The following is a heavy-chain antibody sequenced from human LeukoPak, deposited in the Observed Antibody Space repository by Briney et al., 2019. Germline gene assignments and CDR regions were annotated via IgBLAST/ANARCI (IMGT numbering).Heavy chain of an antibody. J-gene: IGHJ6*02. CDR1: GGTFSSYA. CDR2: IIPIFGTA. Sequence: ASVKVSCKASGGTFSSYAISWVRQAPGQGLEWMGGIIPIFGTANYAQKFQGRVTITADESTSTAYMELSSLRSEDTAVYYCARGDGGNSHYYYYYGMDVWGQGTTVTVSS. CDR3: ARGDGGNSHYYYYYGMDV. V-gene: IGHV1-69*13. D-gene: IGHD4-23*01.